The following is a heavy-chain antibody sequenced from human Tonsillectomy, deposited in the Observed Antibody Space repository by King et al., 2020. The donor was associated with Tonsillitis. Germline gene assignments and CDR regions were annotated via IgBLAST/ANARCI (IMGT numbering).Heavy chain of an antibody. CDR2: ISTSGGST. V-gene: IGHV3-23*04. CDR3: AKESSSWPKTYDDY. D-gene: IGHD6-13*01. Sequence: VQLVESGGGLVQPGGSLRLSCAASGFTFSSYAMSWVRQAPGKGLEWVSAISTSGGSTYYADSVKGRFTISRDNSKNTLYLQMNSLRAEDSAIYYCAKESSSWPKTYDDYWGQGTLVTVSS. J-gene: IGHJ4*02. CDR1: GFTFSSYA.